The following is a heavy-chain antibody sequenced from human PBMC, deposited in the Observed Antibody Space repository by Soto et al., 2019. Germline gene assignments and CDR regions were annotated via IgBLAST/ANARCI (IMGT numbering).Heavy chain of an antibody. CDR1: GGTFSSYG. Sequence: ASVKVSCNASGGTFSSYGISWVRQAPGQGLEWMGWITAHNDNTNYAPKFLYRVTMTTDTSASTAYLELRTLRSDDTAVYYCASEALSYGSSDDYRSDCWGQGTLDTVS. D-gene: IGHD3-22*01. CDR3: ASEALSYGSSDDYRSDC. J-gene: IGHJ4*02. V-gene: IGHV1-18*01. CDR2: ITAHNDNT.